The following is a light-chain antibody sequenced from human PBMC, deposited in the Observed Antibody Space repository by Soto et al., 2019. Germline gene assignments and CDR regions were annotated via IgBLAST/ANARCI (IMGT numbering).Light chain of an antibody. CDR1: QSISSY. Sequence: DIQMTQSPSSLSASVGDRVTITCRASQSISSYLNWYQQKPGKAPKLLIYAASSLQSGVQSRFSGSGSGTDFTLTIRSLQPEDFATYYCQQSYSTPGTFGQGTKVDIK. J-gene: IGKJ1*01. CDR3: QQSYSTPGT. V-gene: IGKV1-39*01. CDR2: AAS.